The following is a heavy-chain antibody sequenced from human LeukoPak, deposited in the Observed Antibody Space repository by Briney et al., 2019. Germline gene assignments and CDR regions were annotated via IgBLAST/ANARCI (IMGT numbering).Heavy chain of an antibody. V-gene: IGHV4-34*01. J-gene: IGHJ4*02. CDR2: INHSGST. Sequence: PSETLSLTCAVYGGSFSGYYWSWIRQPPGKGLEWIGEINHSGSTNYNPSLKSRVTISVDTSKNQFSLKLSSVTAADTAVYYCARGGGNDRPFDYWGQGTLVTVSS. CDR3: ARGGGNDRPFDY. D-gene: IGHD1-1*01. CDR1: GGSFSGYY.